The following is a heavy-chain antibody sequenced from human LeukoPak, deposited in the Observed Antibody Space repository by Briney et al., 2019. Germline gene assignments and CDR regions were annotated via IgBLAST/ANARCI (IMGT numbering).Heavy chain of an antibody. J-gene: IGHJ4*02. CDR3: ARDPVSTSGEGYFDY. D-gene: IGHD2-2*01. CDR1: GFTFSSYA. CDR2: ISDSGGST. V-gene: IGHV3-23*01. Sequence: GGSLRLSCAASGFTFSSYAMSWVRQAPGKGLEWVSGISDSGGSTYYADSVKGRFTISRDNSKNTLYLQMNSLRAEDTAVYYCARDPVSTSGEGYFDYWGQGTLVIVSS.